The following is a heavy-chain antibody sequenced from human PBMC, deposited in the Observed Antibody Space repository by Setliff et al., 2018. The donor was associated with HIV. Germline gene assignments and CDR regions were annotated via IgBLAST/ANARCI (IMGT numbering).Heavy chain of an antibody. CDR1: GFTFNAYS. D-gene: IGHD3-10*01. CDR3: AREKGNTPTAYYLDY. J-gene: IGHJ4*02. V-gene: IGHV3-30*04. CDR2: ISDDGGQT. Sequence: WGSLRLSCAASGFTFNAYSIHWVRQAPGKGLEWVAVISDDGGQTYYAGSVEGRFTIFRDNSKNTMYLQMHSLRGDDTAIYYCAREKGNTPTAYYLDYWGQGTLVTVSS.